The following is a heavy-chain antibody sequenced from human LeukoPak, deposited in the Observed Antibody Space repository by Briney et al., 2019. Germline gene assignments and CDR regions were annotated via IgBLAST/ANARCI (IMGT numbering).Heavy chain of an antibody. V-gene: IGHV4-34*01. J-gene: IGHJ5*02. CDR1: GGSFSGYH. Sequence: SETLSLTCAVYGGSFSGYHWSWIRQPPGKGLEWIGEINHSGSTNYNPSLKSRVTISVDTSKNQFSLKLSSVTAADTAVYYCARGRGIVGATGPCRFDPWGQGALVTISS. CDR3: ARGRGIVGATGPCRFDP. D-gene: IGHD1-26*01. CDR2: INHSGST.